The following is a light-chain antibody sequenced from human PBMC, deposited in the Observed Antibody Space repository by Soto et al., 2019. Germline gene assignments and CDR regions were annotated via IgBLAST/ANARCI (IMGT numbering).Light chain of an antibody. Sequence: DIKMTQSPSSLSASVGARVCITCRASQSISSWLVWYQQKPGKAPKLLIYDASSLESGVPSRFSGSGSGTEFTLTISSLQPDDFATYYCQQYNSYSWTFGQGTKV. V-gene: IGKV1-5*01. CDR3: QQYNSYSWT. J-gene: IGKJ1*01. CDR1: QSISSW. CDR2: DAS.